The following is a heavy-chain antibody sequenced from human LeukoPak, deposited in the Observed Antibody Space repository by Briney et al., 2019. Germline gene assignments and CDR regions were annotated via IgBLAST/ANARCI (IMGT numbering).Heavy chain of an antibody. CDR1: GYTFTGYY. Sequence: ASVKVSCKASGYTFTGYYIHCVRQAPGQGLEWMGWINPNSGVTNYAQKFQGRVTMTRDTSISTAYRELSRLRSDDTAVYYCASNSNSGYYYYYMDVWGKGTTVTVSS. CDR2: INPNSGVT. J-gene: IGHJ6*03. V-gene: IGHV1-2*02. D-gene: IGHD4-11*01. CDR3: ASNSNSGYYYYYMDV.